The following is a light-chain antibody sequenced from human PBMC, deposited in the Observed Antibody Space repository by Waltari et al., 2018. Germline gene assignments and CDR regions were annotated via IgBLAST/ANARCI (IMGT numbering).Light chain of an antibody. CDR1: QSISIW. Sequence: DIQMTQSPSTLSASVGDRVSITCRASQSISIWLAWYQQKSGRAPKLLISKSSSLEYGVPSRFSGSGSGKEFTLTITNLQPDDFATYYCQHYNNYPVAFGPGTKLEIK. CDR3: QHYNNYPVA. CDR2: KSS. J-gene: IGKJ2*01. V-gene: IGKV1-5*03.